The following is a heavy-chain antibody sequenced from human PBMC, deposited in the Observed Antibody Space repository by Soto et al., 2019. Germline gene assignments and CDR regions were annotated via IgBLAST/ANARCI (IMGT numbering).Heavy chain of an antibody. D-gene: IGHD5-18*01. V-gene: IGHV3-23*01. CDR1: GFIFSSYS. J-gene: IGHJ6*02. Sequence: GGSLRLSCAASGFIFSSYSMSWVRQAPGKGLEWVSAISGSGDSAYYADSVKGRFTISRDNSKNTLYLQMNSLRAEDTAVYYCAKDGGYSYGYSPRYYYGMDVWGQGTTVTVSS. CDR2: ISGSGDSA. CDR3: AKDGGYSYGYSPRYYYGMDV.